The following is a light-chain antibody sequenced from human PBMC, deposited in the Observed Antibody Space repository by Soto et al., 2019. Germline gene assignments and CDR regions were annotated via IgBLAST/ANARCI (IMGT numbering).Light chain of an antibody. CDR2: EGS. V-gene: IGLV2-23*01. CDR1: SSDVGSYNF. J-gene: IGLJ1*01. Sequence: QSALTQPASVSGSPGQSITISCTGTSSDVGSYNFVSWYQQHSGKAPKLMIYEGSKRPSGVSNRFSGSKSVNTDSLTISGLQAEDEADYYCCSYAGSSTWVFGTGTKLIVL. CDR3: CSYAGSSTWV.